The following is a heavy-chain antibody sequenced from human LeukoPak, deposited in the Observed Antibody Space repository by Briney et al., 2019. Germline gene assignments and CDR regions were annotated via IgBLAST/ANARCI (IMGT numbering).Heavy chain of an antibody. CDR1: GGSISSSSYY. J-gene: IGHJ4*02. V-gene: IGHV4-61*01. D-gene: IGHD6-19*01. CDR2: IVYTGST. Sequence: PSETLSLTCTVSGGSISSSSYYWSWIRQPPGKGLEWIGYIVYTGSTKYNPSLKSRVTISVETSKNQFSLKLSSVTAADTAVYYCARLRSGWYVDYWGQGSLVTVSS. CDR3: ARLRSGWYVDY.